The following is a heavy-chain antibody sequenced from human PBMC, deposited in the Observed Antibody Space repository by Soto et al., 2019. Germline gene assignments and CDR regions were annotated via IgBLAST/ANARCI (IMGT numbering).Heavy chain of an antibody. V-gene: IGHV3-23*01. CDR2: ISGSGGTT. CDR3: AKSRTPVVPAALVNY. J-gene: IGHJ4*02. CDR1: GFTFSSYA. Sequence: EVQLLESGGGFIQPGGSLRLSCAASGFTFSSYAMTWVRQAPGKGLEWVSGISGSGGTTYYAGSVKGRFTISRDNSKNTPYLQMSSLRAADTAVYYCAKSRTPVVPAALVNYWGQGALVTVSS. D-gene: IGHD2-2*01.